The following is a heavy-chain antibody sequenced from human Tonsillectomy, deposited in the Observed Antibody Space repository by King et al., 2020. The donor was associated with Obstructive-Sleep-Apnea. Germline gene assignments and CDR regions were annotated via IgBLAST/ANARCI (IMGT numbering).Heavy chain of an antibody. J-gene: IGHJ6*02. D-gene: IGHD1-26*01. V-gene: IGHV3-13*01. Sequence: VQLVESGGGLVQPGGSLRLSCAASGFTFSSYDMHWVRQATGKGLEWVSAIGTAGDTYYPGSVKGRFTISRENAKNSLYLQMNSLRAGDTAVYYCARMSIVGATTYYYYGMDVWGQGTTVTVSS. CDR3: ARMSIVGATTYYYYGMDV. CDR1: GFTFSSYD. CDR2: IGTAGDT.